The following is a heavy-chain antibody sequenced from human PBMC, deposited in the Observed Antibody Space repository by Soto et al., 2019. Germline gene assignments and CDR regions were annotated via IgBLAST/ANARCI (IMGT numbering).Heavy chain of an antibody. V-gene: IGHV4-4*02. J-gene: IGHJ4*02. CDR1: GVSIRSSNW. Sequence: SETLSLTCAVSGVSIRSSNWWSWFRQPPGKGLEWIGEIYHSGSTNYNPSLKSRVTISVDKSKNQFSLKLSSVTAADTAVYYCAKCITALGPIDYWGQGTLVTVS. CDR2: IYHSGST. CDR3: AKCITALGPIDY. D-gene: IGHD6-6*01.